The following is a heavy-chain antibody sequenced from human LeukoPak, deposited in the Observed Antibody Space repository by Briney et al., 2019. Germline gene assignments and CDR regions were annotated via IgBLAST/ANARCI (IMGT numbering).Heavy chain of an antibody. V-gene: IGHV3-30-3*01. CDR1: GFTFSSYA. Sequence: GGSLRLSCAASGFTFSSYAMHWVRQAPGKGLEWVAVISYDGSNKYYADSVKGRFTISRDNSKNTLYLQMNSLRAEDTAVYYCAREGRGEYCSGGSCYTDDFDYWGQGTLVTVSS. J-gene: IGHJ4*02. D-gene: IGHD2-15*01. CDR2: ISYDGSNK. CDR3: AREGRGEYCSGGSCYTDDFDY.